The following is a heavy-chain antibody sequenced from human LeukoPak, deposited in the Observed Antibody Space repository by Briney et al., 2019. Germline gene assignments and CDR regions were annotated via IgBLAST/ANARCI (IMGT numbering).Heavy chain of an antibody. CDR2: ISYDGSNK. CDR3: ARDLCSSTSCYPYYYYYGMDV. Sequence: GRSLRLSCAASGFTFSSYAMHWVRQAPGKGLEWVAVISYDGSNKYYADSVKGRFTISRDNSKNTLYLQMNSLRAEDTAVYYCARDLCSSTSCYPYYYYYGMDVWGQGTTVTVPS. D-gene: IGHD2-2*01. V-gene: IGHV3-30-3*01. J-gene: IGHJ6*02. CDR1: GFTFSSYA.